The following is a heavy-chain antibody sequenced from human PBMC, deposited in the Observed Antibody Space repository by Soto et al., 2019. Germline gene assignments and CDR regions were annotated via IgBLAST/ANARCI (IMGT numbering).Heavy chain of an antibody. V-gene: IGHV3-53*01. J-gene: IGHJ2*01. Sequence: HPGGSLRLSCAASGFTVTCNYMSWVRQSPGKGLEWVSVIHSGGNTYHSGSVRGRFTISRDNSKNTVFLQMDSLRAEDTAVYFCARIGIVAGIPQNFDLWGRGTLVTVSS. D-gene: IGHD2-15*01. CDR3: ARIGIVAGIPQNFDL. CDR2: IHSGGNT. CDR1: GFTVTCNY.